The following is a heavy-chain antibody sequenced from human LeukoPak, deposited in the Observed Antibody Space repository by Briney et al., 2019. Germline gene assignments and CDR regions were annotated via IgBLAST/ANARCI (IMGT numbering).Heavy chain of an antibody. Sequence: GGSLTLSCAASGFNFSSYRMSWLRQATGKGREWVANIKQDGSEKYYVDSVKGRFTISRDNAKNSLYLQMNSLRAEDTAVYYCASSSGGSWNDAFDIWGQGTMVTVSS. J-gene: IGHJ3*02. D-gene: IGHD2-15*01. CDR2: IKQDGSEK. V-gene: IGHV3-7*01. CDR3: ASSSGGSWNDAFDI. CDR1: GFNFSSYR.